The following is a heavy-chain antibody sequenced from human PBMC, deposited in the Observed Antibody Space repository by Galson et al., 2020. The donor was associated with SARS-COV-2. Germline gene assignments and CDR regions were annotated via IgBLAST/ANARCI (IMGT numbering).Heavy chain of an antibody. CDR1: GFTFDDYA. Sequence: GGSLRLSCAASGFTFDDYAMHWVRQAPGKGLEWVSLISWDGRSTYYADSVKGRSTISRDNSKNSLYLQMNSLRAEDTALYYCAKGLSAMAMITFGGVIAPVDYWGQGTLVTVSS. V-gene: IGHV3-43D*03. CDR2: ISWDGRST. J-gene: IGHJ4*02. D-gene: IGHD3-16*02. CDR3: AKGLSAMAMITFGGVIAPVDY.